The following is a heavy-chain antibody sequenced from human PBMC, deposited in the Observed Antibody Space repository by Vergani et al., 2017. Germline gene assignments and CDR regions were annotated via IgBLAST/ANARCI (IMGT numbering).Heavy chain of an antibody. CDR3: ARRCYDFWSGYHDAFDI. V-gene: IGHV5-51*01. D-gene: IGHD3-3*01. CDR1: GYSFTSYW. CDR2: IYPGDSDT. Sequence: EVQPVQSGAEVKKPGESLKISCKGSGYSFTSYWIGWVRQMPGKGLEWMGIIYPGDSDTRYSPSFQGQVPISADQSISTAYLQWSSLKAEDTAMYYCARRCYDFWSGYHDAFDIWGQGTMVTVSS. J-gene: IGHJ3*02.